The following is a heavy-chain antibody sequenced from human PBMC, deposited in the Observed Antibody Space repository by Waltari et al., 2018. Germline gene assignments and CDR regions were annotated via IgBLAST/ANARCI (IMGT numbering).Heavy chain of an antibody. V-gene: IGHV4-4*02. CDR3: ARDRGRGLYLDS. CDR2: IHGSGRS. Sequence: QVQLQESGPGLVKPSGTLSVTCAVPGDSISGSYWWSWVRQRPGKGLEWIGQIHGSGRSNYNPSLESRVTVSMDTSSNHFSLTVTSATAADTAVYYCARDRGRGLYLDSWGQGTLVTVSP. CDR1: GDSISGSYW. J-gene: IGHJ4*02. D-gene: IGHD2-15*01.